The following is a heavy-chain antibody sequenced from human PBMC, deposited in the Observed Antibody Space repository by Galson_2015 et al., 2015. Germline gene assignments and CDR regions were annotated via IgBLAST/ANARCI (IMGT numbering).Heavy chain of an antibody. Sequence: SLNCAVSGGSISGSKWWRWVRPPPGTGLAWIGAIYHRGSTNYNPSLKSRFTISEDKSKTQFSLKLSSVTAADTAVYYCARDSEMIMPSDAFDIWGQG. CDR3: ARDSEMIMPSDAFDI. CDR1: GGSISGSKW. CDR2: IYHRGST. V-gene: IGHV4-4*02. D-gene: IGHD3-22*01. J-gene: IGHJ3*02.